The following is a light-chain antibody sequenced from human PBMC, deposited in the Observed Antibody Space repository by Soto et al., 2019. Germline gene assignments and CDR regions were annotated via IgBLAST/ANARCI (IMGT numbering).Light chain of an antibody. CDR2: AAS. CDR1: QSIRSY. CDR3: QQSYITPPGT. V-gene: IGKV1-39*01. Sequence: IQMTQSPSSRSASVGDRVTMTWLASQSIRSYLNWYQQKPGKAPKLLIYAASGLQTGVPSRFSGSGSGTDFTLSISSLQREDFATYYCQQSYITPPGTFGQGTKVDIK. J-gene: IGKJ1*01.